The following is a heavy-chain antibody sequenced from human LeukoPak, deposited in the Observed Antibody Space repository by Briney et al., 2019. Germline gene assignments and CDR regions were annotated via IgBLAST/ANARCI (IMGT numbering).Heavy chain of an antibody. CDR1: GFTFSSYS. CDR2: ISSSSSYI. V-gene: IGHV3-21*01. CDR3: ARGDYGGNPAHFQH. Sequence: GGSLRLSCAASGFTFSSYSMNWVRQAPGKGLEWVSSISSSSSYIYYADSVKGRFTIFRDNAKNSLYLQMNSLRAEDTAVYYCARGDYGGNPAHFQHWGQGTLVTVSS. D-gene: IGHD4-23*01. J-gene: IGHJ1*01.